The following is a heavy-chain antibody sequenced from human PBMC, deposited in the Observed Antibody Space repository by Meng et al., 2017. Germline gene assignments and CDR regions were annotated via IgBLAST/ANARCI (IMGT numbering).Heavy chain of an antibody. CDR3: ARPKDGLDAFDI. Sequence: KVSCKGSGYSFTSYWIGWVRQMPGKGLEWMGIIYPGDSDTRYSPYFQGQVTISADKSISTAYLQWSSLKASDTAIYYCARPKDGLDAFDIWGQGTRVTVSS. D-gene: IGHD3-10*01. V-gene: IGHV5-51*01. J-gene: IGHJ3*02. CDR2: IYPGDSDT. CDR1: GYSFTSYW.